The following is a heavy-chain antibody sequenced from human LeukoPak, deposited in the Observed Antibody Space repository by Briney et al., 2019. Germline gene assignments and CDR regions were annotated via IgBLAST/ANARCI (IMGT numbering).Heavy chain of an antibody. CDR1: GGSITSGDYY. J-gene: IGHJ5*02. D-gene: IGHD3-10*01. CDR2: THYSGNA. Sequence: SETLSLTCTVSGGSITSGDYYWSWIRQHPGKGLEWIGYTHYSGNAYYNPSLKSRVTISVDTSKNQFPLKLSSVTAADTAVYYCARHANYYGSGSYFPWFDTWGQGTLVTVSS. V-gene: IGHV4-30-4*08. CDR3: ARHANYYGSGSYFPWFDT.